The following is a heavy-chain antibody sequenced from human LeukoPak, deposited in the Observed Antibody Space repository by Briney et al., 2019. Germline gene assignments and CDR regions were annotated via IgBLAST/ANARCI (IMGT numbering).Heavy chain of an antibody. J-gene: IGHJ5*02. CDR3: GQWRSLEGYWFDP. D-gene: IGHD6-19*01. V-gene: IGHV3-7*01. CDR2: IKQDGSDE. CDR1: GFTFSSYW. Sequence: GGSLRLSCEAPGFTFSSYWMSWVRQAPGKGREWVANIKQDGSDEYYVDSVKGRFTVSRDNARNSLYLQMNSLRAEDTAIYYCGQWRSLEGYWFDPWGQGTLVTVSS.